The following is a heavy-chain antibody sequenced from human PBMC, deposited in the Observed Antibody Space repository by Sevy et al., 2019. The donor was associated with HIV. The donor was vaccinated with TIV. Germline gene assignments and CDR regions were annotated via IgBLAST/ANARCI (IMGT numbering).Heavy chain of an antibody. V-gene: IGHV4-34*01. J-gene: IGHJ6*02. Sequence: SETLSLTCAVYGGSFSGYYWSWIRQPPGKGLEWIGEINHSGSTNYNPSLKSRVTISVDTSKNQFSLKLSSVTAADTAGYYCARGGIVVVPAAMGTRGYSYGFLPHYYYYGMDVWGQGTTVTVSS. CDR3: ARGGIVVVPAAMGTRGYSYGFLPHYYYYGMDV. CDR1: GGSFSGYY. CDR2: INHSGST. D-gene: IGHD2-2*01.